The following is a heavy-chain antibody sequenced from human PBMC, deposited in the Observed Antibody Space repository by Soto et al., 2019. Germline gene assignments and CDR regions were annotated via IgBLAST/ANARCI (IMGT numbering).Heavy chain of an antibody. V-gene: IGHV3-7*01. CDR3: ARGTCSIATCYAACFDP. J-gene: IGHJ5*02. CDR1: GFTFSRYW. D-gene: IGHD2-2*01. Sequence: GGSLRLSCAASGFTFSRYWMSWVRQAPGKGPEWVANIKQDGSEQYYVDSVKGRFTISRDNAKNSLFLQMNSLRAEDTAVYYCARGTCSIATCYAACFDPCGQGTLVPVSS. CDR2: IKQDGSEQ.